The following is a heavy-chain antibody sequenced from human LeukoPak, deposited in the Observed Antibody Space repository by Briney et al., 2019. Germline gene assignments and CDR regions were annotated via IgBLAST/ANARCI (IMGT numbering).Heavy chain of an antibody. D-gene: IGHD3-16*01. CDR1: GFTFSSYA. CDR3: ARDLDVVRLLGIMAYDAFDI. V-gene: IGHV3-30-3*01. CDR2: ISYDGSNK. Sequence: GGSLRLSCAASGFTFSSYAMHWVRQAPGKGLEWVAVISYDGSNKYYADSVKGRFTISRDNARNSLYLQMNSLRAEDTAVYYCARDLDVVRLLGIMAYDAFDIWGQGTMVTVSS. J-gene: IGHJ3*02.